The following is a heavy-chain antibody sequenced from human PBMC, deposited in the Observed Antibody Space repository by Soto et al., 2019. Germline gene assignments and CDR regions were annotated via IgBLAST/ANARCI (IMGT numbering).Heavy chain of an antibody. D-gene: IGHD3-10*01. CDR3: AREPPRALRGWFGVLFHYGIDA. CDR1: GYTFTSYG. V-gene: IGHV1-18*01. CDR2: ISAYNGNT. Sequence: QVQLVQSGAEVKKPGASVKVSCKASGYTFTSYGISWVRQAPGQGLEWMGWISAYNGNTNYAQKLQGRVTMTTDTSTSTAYMELRRLRSEDTGVYCCAREPPRALRGWFGVLFHYGIDAGGQGTTVTVSS. J-gene: IGHJ6*02.